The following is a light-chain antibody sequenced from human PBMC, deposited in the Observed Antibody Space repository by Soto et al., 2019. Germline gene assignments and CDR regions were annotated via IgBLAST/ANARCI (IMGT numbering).Light chain of an antibody. CDR1: QDISNR. CDR3: QNCFPVPYT. Sequence: EIQMTQSPSSLSASLGDRITITCQASQDISNRLTWYHQKPGKAANLLIYDASNLAAGVTSGLSGSGSGTNFTFTISSLQPEDIETYYCQNCFPVPYTFGQGTKLEIK. CDR2: DAS. V-gene: IGKV1-33*01. J-gene: IGKJ2*01.